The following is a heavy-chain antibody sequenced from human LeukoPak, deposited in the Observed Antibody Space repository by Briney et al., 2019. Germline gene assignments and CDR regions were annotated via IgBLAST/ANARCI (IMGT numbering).Heavy chain of an antibody. J-gene: IGHJ4*02. CDR1: GYTFTGYY. Sequence: ASVKVSCKASGYTFTGYYMHWVRQAPGQGLEWMGWINPNTGGTKYAQRFQDRVTMTRDTTISTAYMEVSRLRYDDTAVYYCARMSNWKYQGFESWGQGTLVTVSS. V-gene: IGHV1-2*02. CDR2: INPNTGGT. CDR3: ARMSNWKYQGFES. D-gene: IGHD1-7*01.